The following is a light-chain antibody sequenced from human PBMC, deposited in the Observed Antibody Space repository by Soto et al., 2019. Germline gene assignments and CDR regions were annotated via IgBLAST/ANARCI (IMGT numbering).Light chain of an antibody. CDR3: QQTYSTLSFT. V-gene: IGKV1-39*01. Sequence: IPMTQSPSSLSASVGDRVTITCRASESIARHLNWYQQKPGKAPKLLIYAASSLQNGVPSRFRGGGSGTDFTLTISNLQPEDFATYYCQQTYSTLSFTFGPGTRLEIK. CDR2: AAS. CDR1: ESIARH. J-gene: IGKJ5*01.